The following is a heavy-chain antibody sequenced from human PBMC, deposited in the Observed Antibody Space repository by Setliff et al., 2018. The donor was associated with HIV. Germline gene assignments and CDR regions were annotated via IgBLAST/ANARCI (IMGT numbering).Heavy chain of an antibody. CDR3: ARWCAAAGCYPAIYHFDS. CDR2: IDTDNGYR. CDR1: GYTFSEYA. J-gene: IGHJ4*02. D-gene: IGHD2-2*01. Sequence: GASVKVSCKASGYTFSEYAIHWVRQAPGQRLEWMGRIDTDNGYRRYSPKLQGRVTITKDTSANTAYMELRGPRSEDTAVYYCARWCAAAGCYPAIYHFDSRGQGTLVTVSS. V-gene: IGHV1-3*04.